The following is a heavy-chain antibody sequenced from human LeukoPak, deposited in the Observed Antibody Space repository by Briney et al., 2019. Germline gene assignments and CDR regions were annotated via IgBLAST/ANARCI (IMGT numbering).Heavy chain of an antibody. CDR3: TRDQGVPGAITRVYFDY. V-gene: IGHV3-49*04. Sequence: HPGRSLRLSCTASGFNFGDHAMSWVRQAPGKGLEWVGFIRSKAYGGTKDYAASVKGRFTISRDDTKSIVYLQMNSLKTEDSAVYYCTRDQGVPGAITRVYFDYWGQGTLVTVSS. CDR1: GFNFGDHA. CDR2: IRSKAYGGTK. D-gene: IGHD2-2*01. J-gene: IGHJ4*02.